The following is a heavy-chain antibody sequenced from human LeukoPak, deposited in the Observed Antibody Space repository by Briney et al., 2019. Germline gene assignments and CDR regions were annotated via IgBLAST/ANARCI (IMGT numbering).Heavy chain of an antibody. Sequence: PSVKVSCKASGYIFTGYYMHWVRQPPGQGLEWMGWINPNTGGASYAQKFQGRVTMTRDTSISTACMELSGLTSDDTGMYYCAKEVHRVSQNWGQGTLVTVSS. CDR1: GYIFTGYY. D-gene: IGHD1-1*01. CDR3: AKEVHRVSQN. J-gene: IGHJ1*01. V-gene: IGHV1-2*02. CDR2: INPNTGGA.